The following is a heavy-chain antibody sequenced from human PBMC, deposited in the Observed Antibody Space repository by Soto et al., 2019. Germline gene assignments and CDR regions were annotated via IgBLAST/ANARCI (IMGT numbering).Heavy chain of an antibody. V-gene: IGHV1-2*02. CDR3: SRDLYYYDNSGPLGYYGXXV. J-gene: IGHJ6*02. CDR2: INPNSGGT. CDR1: GYTFTGYY. D-gene: IGHD3-22*01. Sequence: ASVKVSCKASGYTFTGYYMHWVRQAPGQGLEWMGWINPNSGGTNYAQKFQGRVTMTRDTSISTAYMELSRLRSDDTAVYYCSRDLYYYDNSGPLGYYGXXVGGQGTTVTVSS.